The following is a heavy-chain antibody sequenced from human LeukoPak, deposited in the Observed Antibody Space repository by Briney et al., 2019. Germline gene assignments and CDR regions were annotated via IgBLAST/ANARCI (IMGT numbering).Heavy chain of an antibody. J-gene: IGHJ6*02. Sequence: HPGGSLRLSCAASGFTFSSYWMHWVRQAPGKGLVWVSRINSDGSSTSYADSVKGRFTIPRDNAKNSLYLQMNSLRAEDTAVYYCARVGGPYIFGNYYYGMDVWGQGTTVTVSS. D-gene: IGHD3-3*02. CDR2: INSDGSST. CDR3: ARVGGPYIFGNYYYGMDV. CDR1: GFTFSSYW. V-gene: IGHV3-74*01.